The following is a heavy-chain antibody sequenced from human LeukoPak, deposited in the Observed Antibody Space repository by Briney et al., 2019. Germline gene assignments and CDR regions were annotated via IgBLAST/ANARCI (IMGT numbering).Heavy chain of an antibody. J-gene: IGHJ3*01. CDR3: ARSNPNRNALDL. CDR1: GFTVNSYL. Sequence: GGSLRLSCAASGFTVNSYLMSWVRQAPGRGLEWVANIKKDGSEESYLDSVKGRFTVSRDNAKNSMFLQMNSLRGEDTAVYYCARSNPNRNALDLWGQGTMVTISS. V-gene: IGHV3-7*01. D-gene: IGHD1-14*01. CDR2: IKKDGSEE.